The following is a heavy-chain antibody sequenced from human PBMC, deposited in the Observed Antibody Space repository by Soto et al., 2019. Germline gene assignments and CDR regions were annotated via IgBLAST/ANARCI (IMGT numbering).Heavy chain of an antibody. D-gene: IGHD6-19*01. CDR1: GFTVSSNY. J-gene: IGHJ4*02. V-gene: IGHV3-21*01. CDR2: ISHSSSYK. Sequence: PGGSLRLSCAASGFTVSSNYMSWVRQAPGKGLEWISSISHSSSYKYYADSVKGRFTISRDNTKNSLYLQMNSLRAEDTALYYCARDLRRQWLVAFDYWGQGTLVTVSS. CDR3: ARDLRRQWLVAFDY.